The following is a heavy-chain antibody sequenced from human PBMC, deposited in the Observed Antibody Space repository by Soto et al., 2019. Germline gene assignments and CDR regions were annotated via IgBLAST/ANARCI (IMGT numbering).Heavy chain of an antibody. CDR3: ARKQAGYFYGIDY. Sequence: SETLSLTCTVSGGSITSGGYYWSWIRQHPGKGLEWLGYIYDSGSTFYNPSLKSRITLSVDTSKNQFSLKLSSVTVADTAVYFCARKQAGYFYGIDYWGQGTLVTVS. CDR1: GGSITSGGYY. CDR2: IYDSGST. D-gene: IGHD3-10*01. V-gene: IGHV4-31*03. J-gene: IGHJ4*02.